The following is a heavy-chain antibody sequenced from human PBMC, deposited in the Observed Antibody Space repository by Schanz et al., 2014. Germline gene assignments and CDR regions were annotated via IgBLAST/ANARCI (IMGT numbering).Heavy chain of an antibody. Sequence: QVQLVQSEAEVKKPGSSVKVSCKASGGTFSSYTISWVRQAPGQGLEWMGRIIPILGIANYAQKFQGRVTITADRSTSTAYMELSSLASEDTAVYYCARGQRRTIGRPFGPWGQGTLVTVSS. CDR1: GGTFSSYT. J-gene: IGHJ5*02. CDR2: IIPILGIA. CDR3: ARGQRRTIGRPFGP. V-gene: IGHV1-69*02. D-gene: IGHD6-25*01.